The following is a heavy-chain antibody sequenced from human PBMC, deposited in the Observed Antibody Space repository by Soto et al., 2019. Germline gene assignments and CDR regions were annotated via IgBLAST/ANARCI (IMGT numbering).Heavy chain of an antibody. CDR2: IYNSGIT. D-gene: IGHD1-26*01. V-gene: IGHV4-59*01. Sequence: TLSLTCTVSGGSISGDYWSWIRQPPGMALEWIGYIYNSGITNYNPSLKSRVTISVDTSKNQFSLKLSSVTAADTAVYYCARVFRHGTYDMDVWGQGTTVTVSS. CDR1: GGSISGDY. CDR3: ARVFRHGTYDMDV. J-gene: IGHJ6*02.